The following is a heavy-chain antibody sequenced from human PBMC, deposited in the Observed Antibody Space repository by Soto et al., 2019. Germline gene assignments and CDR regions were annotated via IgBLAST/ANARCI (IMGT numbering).Heavy chain of an antibody. CDR2: IIPILTTP. V-gene: IGHV1-69*06. Sequence: QVQLVQSGAEVKKTGSSVKVSCKASGGTFSIYGFSWVRQAPGQGPEWIGGIIPILTTPNYAQKFQGRVTMTRDTSTSTVYMELSSLRSDDTAMYYCARGEAIAIYGMDVWGQGTTVTVSS. CDR3: ARGEAIAIYGMDV. J-gene: IGHJ6*02. CDR1: GGTFSIYG.